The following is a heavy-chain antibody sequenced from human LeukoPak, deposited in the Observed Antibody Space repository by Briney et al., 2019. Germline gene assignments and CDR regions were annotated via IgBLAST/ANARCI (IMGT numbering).Heavy chain of an antibody. CDR1: GGSISSGDYY. CDR3: AREPSTVTTHYFHY. D-gene: IGHD4-17*01. CDR2: IYYSWST. V-gene: IGHV4-30-4*01. J-gene: IGHJ4*02. Sequence: SQTLALTCTVSGGSISSGDYYWSWIRQPPGKGLEGIGYIYYSWSTYYNPSLKSRVTISVDTSKHQFSLKLRSVTAADTAVYYCAREPSTVTTHYFHYWGQGTLVTVSS.